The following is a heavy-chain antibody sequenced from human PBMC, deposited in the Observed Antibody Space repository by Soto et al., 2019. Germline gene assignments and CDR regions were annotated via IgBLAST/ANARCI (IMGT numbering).Heavy chain of an antibody. CDR2: IEQDGSPT. CDR1: GFSFSAHW. J-gene: IGHJ4*02. D-gene: IGHD2-2*02. Sequence: GGSLRLSCAASGFSFSAHWMSWVRQVPGKGLEWVANIEQDGSPTFYVDSAKGRFTISRDNAENSLYLEMNSLRAEDTAVYHCARLHCTSSSCYSGTNYFDNWGQGTLVTVSS. CDR3: ARLHCTSSSCYSGTNYFDN. V-gene: IGHV3-7*01.